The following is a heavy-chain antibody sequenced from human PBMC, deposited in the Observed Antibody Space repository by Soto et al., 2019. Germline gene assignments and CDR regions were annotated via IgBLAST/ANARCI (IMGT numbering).Heavy chain of an antibody. D-gene: IGHD7-27*01. CDR1: GDSISNLDYF. CDR3: ARGRYCLTGRCFPNWFDS. J-gene: IGHJ5*01. V-gene: IGHV4-30-4*01. CDR2: IYKSATT. Sequence: SETLSLTCSVSGDSISNLDYFWAWIRQPPGQSLEYIGYIYKSATTYYNPSFESRVAISVDTSKSQFSLNVTSVTAADTAVYFCARGRYCLTGRCFPNWFDSWGQGALVTVSS.